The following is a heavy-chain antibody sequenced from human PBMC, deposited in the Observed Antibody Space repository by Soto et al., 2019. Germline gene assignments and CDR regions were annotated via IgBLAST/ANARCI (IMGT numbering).Heavy chain of an antibody. CDR2: IYWDDDK. D-gene: IGHD1-26*01. CDR1: GFSLSIIGVG. J-gene: IGHJ5*02. V-gene: IGHV2-5*02. Sequence: SGPTLVNPTQTLTLTCTFSGFSLSIIGVGVGWIRQPPGKALEWLALIYWDDDKRYSPSLKSRLTITKDTSKNQVVLTMTNMDPVDTATYYCAHRHKVGPTKYNWFDPWGQATLVIVS. CDR3: AHRHKVGPTKYNWFDP.